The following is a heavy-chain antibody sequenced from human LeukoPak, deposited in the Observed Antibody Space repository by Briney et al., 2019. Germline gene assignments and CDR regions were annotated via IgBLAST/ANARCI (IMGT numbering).Heavy chain of an antibody. CDR3: AKGEDYYDSSGPLDY. D-gene: IGHD3-22*01. CDR2: ISGSGGST. J-gene: IGHJ4*02. CDR1: GFTFSSYA. V-gene: IGHV3-23*01. Sequence: PGGSLRLSCAASGFTFSSYAMSWVRQAPGKGLEWVSAISGSGGSTYYADSVKGRFTISRDNSKNTLYLQMNSLRAEDTAVYYCAKGEDYYDSSGPLDYWGRGTLVTVSS.